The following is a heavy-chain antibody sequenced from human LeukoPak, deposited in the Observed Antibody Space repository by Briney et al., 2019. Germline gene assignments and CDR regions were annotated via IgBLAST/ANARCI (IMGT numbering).Heavy chain of an antibody. D-gene: IGHD3-3*01. V-gene: IGHV4-59*12. Sequence: SETLSLTCTVSGDSLSTYYWSWVRQAPGKGLEWFGYINQNGRTNYNPSLRSRATIFLDSTKNQFSLTLTFVTAADTAVYYCARGPSRILEWLLSARLNWFDPWGQGTLVTVSS. CDR3: ARGPSRILEWLLSARLNWFDP. CDR2: INQNGRT. CDR1: GDSLSTYY. J-gene: IGHJ5*02.